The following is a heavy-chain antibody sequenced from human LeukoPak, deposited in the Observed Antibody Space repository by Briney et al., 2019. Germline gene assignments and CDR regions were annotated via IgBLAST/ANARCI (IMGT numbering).Heavy chain of an antibody. CDR2: IYHSGIT. CDR3: ATGSGWNGY. J-gene: IGHJ4*02. D-gene: IGHD6-19*01. Sequence: WETLSLTCTVSGVSISSSYWTWIRQPPGKGLDWIGNIYHSGITNYNPSLKSRLTMSVDTSKNQFSLKLTTVTAADTAVYYCATGSGWNGYWGQGTLVTVSP. CDR1: GVSISSSY. V-gene: IGHV4-59*01.